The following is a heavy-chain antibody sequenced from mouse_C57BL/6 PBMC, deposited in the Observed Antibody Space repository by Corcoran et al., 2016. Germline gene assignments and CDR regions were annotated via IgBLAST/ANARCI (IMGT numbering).Heavy chain of an antibody. V-gene: IGHV1-26*01. J-gene: IGHJ4*01. CDR1: GYTFTDYY. Sequence: EVQLQQSGPELVKPGASVKISCKASGYTFTDYYMNWVKQSHGKSLEWIGDINPNNGGTSYNQKFKGKATLTVDKSSSTAYMELRSLTSEDSAVYYCASLPHLYAMDYWGQGTSVTVSS. CDR3: ASLPHLYAMDY. CDR2: INPNNGGT.